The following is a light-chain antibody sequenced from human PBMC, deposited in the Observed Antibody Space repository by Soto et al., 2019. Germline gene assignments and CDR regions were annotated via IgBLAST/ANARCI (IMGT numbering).Light chain of an antibody. Sequence: QSVLTQPASVSGSPGQSITISCTGTSSDVGGYNYVSWYQQHPGKAPKLMIYEVSSRPSGVSNRFSGSKSGNTASLTISGLQADDEADYYCSSYKGSSTLVVFGGGTKLTVL. CDR3: SSYKGSSTLVV. CDR1: SSDVGGYNY. CDR2: EVS. V-gene: IGLV2-14*01. J-gene: IGLJ2*01.